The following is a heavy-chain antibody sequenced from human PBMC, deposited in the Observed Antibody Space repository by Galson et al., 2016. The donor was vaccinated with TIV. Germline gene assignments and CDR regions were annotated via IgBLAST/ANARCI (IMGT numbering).Heavy chain of an antibody. CDR3: ALVTPRIFN. CDR2: IDPDSGTT. V-gene: IGHV1-2*04. J-gene: IGHJ4*02. Sequence: SVKVSCKASGFTFIGYYIHLVRQAPGQGLEWMGWIDPDSGTTNYAQKFQGWVTMTRDTSVATASMELSRLTSEDTAVYYCALVTPRIFNWGQGTLVTVSS. D-gene: IGHD4-23*01. CDR1: GFTFIGYY.